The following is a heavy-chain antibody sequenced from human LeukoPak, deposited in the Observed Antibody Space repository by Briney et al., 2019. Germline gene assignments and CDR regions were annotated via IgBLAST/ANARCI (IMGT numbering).Heavy chain of an antibody. Sequence: ASVKVSCKVSGYTPTELSMHWVRQAPGKGLEWMGGFDPEDGETIYAQKFQGRVTMTEDTSTDTAYMELSSLRSEDTAVYYCATRDCSGGSCQGEWWFDPWGQGTLVTVSS. D-gene: IGHD2-15*01. V-gene: IGHV1-24*01. CDR1: GYTPTELS. CDR2: FDPEDGET. CDR3: ATRDCSGGSCQGEWWFDP. J-gene: IGHJ5*02.